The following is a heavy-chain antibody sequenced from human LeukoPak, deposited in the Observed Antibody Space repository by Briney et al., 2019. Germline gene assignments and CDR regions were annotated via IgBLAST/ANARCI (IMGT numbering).Heavy chain of an antibody. Sequence: SETLSLTCAVYGGSFSGYYWSRIRQPPGKGLEWIGEINHSGSTNYNPSLKSRVTISVDTSKNQFSLKLSSVTAADTAVYYCARRNYYGSGSSLFDYWGQGTLVTVSS. D-gene: IGHD3-10*01. J-gene: IGHJ4*02. CDR3: ARRNYYGSGSSLFDY. CDR1: GGSFSGYY. V-gene: IGHV4-34*01. CDR2: INHSGST.